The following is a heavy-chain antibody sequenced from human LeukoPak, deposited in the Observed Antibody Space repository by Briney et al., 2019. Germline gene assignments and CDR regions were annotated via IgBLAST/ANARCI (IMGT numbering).Heavy chain of an antibody. J-gene: IGHJ4*02. CDR1: GGPIITSRYY. CDR2: INDSGGT. V-gene: IGHV4-39*01. Sequence: SETLSLTCTVSGGPIITSRYYWGWLRPPPGKGPDSVGGINDSGGTYYKPSLKSRVTISVDTSKNQFSLKLSSVTAADTAVYYCARLSPYLGSGSSAFPDDFWGQGTLVTVSS. CDR3: ARLSPYLGSGSSAFPDDF. D-gene: IGHD3-10*01.